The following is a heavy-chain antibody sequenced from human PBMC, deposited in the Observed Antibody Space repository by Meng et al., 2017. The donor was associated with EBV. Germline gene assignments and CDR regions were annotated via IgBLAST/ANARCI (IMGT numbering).Heavy chain of an antibody. CDR2: IYYTGST. Sequence: QVQLQESGAGLVKPSGXLSLTCTVSGGSVNNDSYYWGWIRQPPGKGLEYIGYIYYTGSTNYNSSLKSRVTISLDKSKNQFSLKLTTLTAADTAIYYCARGDYTNYPRWFDPWGQGTLVTVSS. CDR3: ARGDYTNYPRWFDP. D-gene: IGHD4-11*01. CDR1: GGSVNNDSYY. J-gene: IGHJ5*02. V-gene: IGHV4-61*01.